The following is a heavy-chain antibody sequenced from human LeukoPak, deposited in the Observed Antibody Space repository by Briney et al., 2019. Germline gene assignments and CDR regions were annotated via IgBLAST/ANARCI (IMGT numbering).Heavy chain of an antibody. Sequence: PGGSLRLSCAASGFTFSTYWMSWVRQPPGKGPEWVANIKQDGSDKYYVDSVKGRFTISRDNAKNSLYLQMNSLRAEDTAVYYCARRRDYGYFDYWGQGTLVTVSS. D-gene: IGHD4-17*01. CDR3: ARRRDYGYFDY. V-gene: IGHV3-7*01. CDR1: GFTFSTYW. J-gene: IGHJ4*03. CDR2: IKQDGSDK.